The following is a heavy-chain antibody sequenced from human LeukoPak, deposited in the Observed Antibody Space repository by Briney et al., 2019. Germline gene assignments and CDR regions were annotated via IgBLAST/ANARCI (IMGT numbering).Heavy chain of an antibody. CDR1: GFTFSSYA. Sequence: GGSLRVSCAASGFTFSSYAMSWVRQAPGKGLEWVSAISGSGGSTYYADSVKGRFTISRDNSKNTLYLQMNSLRAEDTAVYYCARVAIYYGSGSYSSTGYYYGMDVWGQGTTVTVSS. V-gene: IGHV3-23*01. CDR3: ARVAIYYGSGSYSSTGYYYGMDV. CDR2: ISGSGGST. D-gene: IGHD3-10*01. J-gene: IGHJ6*02.